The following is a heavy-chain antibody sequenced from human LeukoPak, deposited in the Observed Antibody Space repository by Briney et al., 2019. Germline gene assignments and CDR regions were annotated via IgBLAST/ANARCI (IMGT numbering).Heavy chain of an antibody. J-gene: IGHJ4*02. CDR2: VVGGGTTT. CDR3: AKARLSTGWAYNDY. Sequence: GGSLRLSCAASGFTFSSYAMSWVRQAPGKGLEWVSGVVGGGTTTFYADSVKGRFTISRDNSKNTVYLQLNSLTGDDTAVYYCAKARLSTGWAYNDYWGQGTLVTVSS. D-gene: IGHD6-19*01. CDR1: GFTFSSYA. V-gene: IGHV3-23*01.